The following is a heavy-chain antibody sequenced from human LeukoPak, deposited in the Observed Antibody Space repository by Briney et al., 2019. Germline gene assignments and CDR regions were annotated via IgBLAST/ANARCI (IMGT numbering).Heavy chain of an antibody. CDR1: GYSFTSYW. J-gene: IGHJ4*02. Sequence: GESLKISCKGSGYSFTSYWIGRVRQMPGKGLQWMGITYPGDSEARYSPSFQGQVTISADKSISTAYLQWSSLKASDTAMYYCARGRRYSVYDIDYWGQGTLATVSS. CDR3: ARGRRYSVYDIDY. D-gene: IGHD5/OR15-5a*01. V-gene: IGHV5-51*01. CDR2: TYPGDSEA.